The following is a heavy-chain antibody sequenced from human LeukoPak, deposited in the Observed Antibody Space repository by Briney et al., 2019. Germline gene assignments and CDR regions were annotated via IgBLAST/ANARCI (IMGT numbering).Heavy chain of an antibody. CDR2: IGAGGTFT. CDR1: GFTFSSYA. D-gene: IGHD6-13*01. V-gene: IGHV3-23*01. Sequence: GGSLRLSCTASGFTFSSYAMNWVRQAPGKGLEWVSGIGAGGTFTYYADSVKGRFTISRDNSRNTLYLQMNSLRADDTAVYYCARDPAAVDYWGQGTLVTVSS. J-gene: IGHJ4*02. CDR3: ARDPAAVDY.